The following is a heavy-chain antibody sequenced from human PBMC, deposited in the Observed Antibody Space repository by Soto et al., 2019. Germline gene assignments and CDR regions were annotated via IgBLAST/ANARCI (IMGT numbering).Heavy chain of an antibody. V-gene: IGHV5-10-1*01. CDR1: GYSFTSYW. Sequence: GESLKISFKGSGYSFTSYWISWVRQMPGKGLEWMGRIDPSDSYTNYSPSFQGHVTISADKSISTAYLQWSSLKASDTAMYYCARRLRGAAAVYGMDVWGQGTTVTVSS. CDR2: IDPSDSYT. CDR3: ARRLRGAAAVYGMDV. D-gene: IGHD6-13*01. J-gene: IGHJ6*02.